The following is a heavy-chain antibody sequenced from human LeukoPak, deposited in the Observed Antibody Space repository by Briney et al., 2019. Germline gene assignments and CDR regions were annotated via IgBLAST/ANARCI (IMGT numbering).Heavy chain of an antibody. CDR1: GHTLTVHY. CDR2: ITLHSGDT. V-gene: IGHV1-2*02. Sequence: GASVKVSCKASGHTLTVHYIHWVRQGPGQGLEWLGWITLHSGDTHYAQKYQGRLTMTSDTSISTGYMELSTLQFDDTAVYYCANTYALGNYYKGGFDPWGQGTLVTVSS. J-gene: IGHJ5*02. CDR3: ANTYALGNYYKGGFDP. D-gene: IGHD3-10*01.